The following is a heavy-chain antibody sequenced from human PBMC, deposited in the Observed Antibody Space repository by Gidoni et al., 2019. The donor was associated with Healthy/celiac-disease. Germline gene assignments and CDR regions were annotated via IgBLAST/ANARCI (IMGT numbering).Heavy chain of an antibody. J-gene: IGHJ4*02. V-gene: IGHV3-15*01. CDR3: TTDDGRGYSGYDYY. Sequence: EVQLVESGGGLVKPGGSLRLSCAASGFTFSNAWMSWVRQAPGKGLEWVGRIKSKTDGGTTDYAAPVKGRFTISRDDSKNTLYLQMNSLKTEDTAVYYCTTDDGRGYSGYDYYWGQGTLVTVSS. D-gene: IGHD5-12*01. CDR1: GFTFSNAW. CDR2: IKSKTDGGTT.